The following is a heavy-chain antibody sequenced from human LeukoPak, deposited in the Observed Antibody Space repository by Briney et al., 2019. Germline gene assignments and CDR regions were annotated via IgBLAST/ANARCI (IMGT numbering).Heavy chain of an antibody. Sequence: ASVKVSCKASGGTFSSYAISWVRQAPGQGLEWMGRIIPILGIANYAQKFQGRVTITADKSTSTAYMELSSLRSEDTAVYYCARIRSGRLYYYYYGMDVWGQGPTVTVS. D-gene: IGHD2-15*01. V-gene: IGHV1-69*04. CDR3: ARIRSGRLYYYYYGMDV. CDR1: GGTFSSYA. J-gene: IGHJ6*02. CDR2: IIPILGIA.